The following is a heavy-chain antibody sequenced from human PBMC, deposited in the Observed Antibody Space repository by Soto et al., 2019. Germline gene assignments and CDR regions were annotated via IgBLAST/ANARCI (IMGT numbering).Heavy chain of an antibody. D-gene: IGHD6-6*01. CDR2: ISYDGSNK. CDR3: AKESRSIAAEYYYYYGMDV. V-gene: IGHV3-30*18. J-gene: IGHJ6*02. Sequence: GGSLRLSCAASGFTFSSYGMHWVRQAPGKGLEWVAVISYDGSNKYYADSVKGRFTISRDNSKNTLYLQMNSLRAEDTAVYYCAKESRSIAAEYYYYYGMDVWGQGTTVTVSS. CDR1: GFTFSSYG.